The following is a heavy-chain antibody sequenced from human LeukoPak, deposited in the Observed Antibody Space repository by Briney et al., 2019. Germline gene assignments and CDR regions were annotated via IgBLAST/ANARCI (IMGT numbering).Heavy chain of an antibody. CDR1: GGSISSYY. CDR2: IYYSGSP. V-gene: IGHV4-59*08. Sequence: SETLSLTCTVSGGSISSYYWSWIRQPPGKGLEWIGYIYYSGSPNYNPSLKSRVTISVDTSKNQFSLKLSSVTAADTAVYFCARHYPPDYTFDCWGRGTLVTVSS. D-gene: IGHD4-4*01. CDR3: ARHYPPDYTFDC. J-gene: IGHJ4*02.